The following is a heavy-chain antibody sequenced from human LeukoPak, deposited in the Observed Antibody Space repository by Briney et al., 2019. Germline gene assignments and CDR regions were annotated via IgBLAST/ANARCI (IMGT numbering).Heavy chain of an antibody. CDR1: GGSISSGGYY. Sequence: SETLSLTCTVSGGSISSGGYYWSWIRQHPGKGVEWIGYIYYSGSTYHNPSLKSRVTISVDTSKNQFSLKLSSVTAADTAVYYCARKSGRTATGAIDYWGQGTLVTVSS. D-gene: IGHD6-25*01. CDR3: ARKSGRTATGAIDY. CDR2: IYYSGST. J-gene: IGHJ4*02. V-gene: IGHV4-31*03.